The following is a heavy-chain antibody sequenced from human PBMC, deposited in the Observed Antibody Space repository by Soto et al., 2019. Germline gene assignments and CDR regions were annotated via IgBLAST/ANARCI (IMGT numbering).Heavy chain of an antibody. V-gene: IGHV3-23*01. CDR3: ARDDYSDPGYYYGLDV. Sequence: GSLRLSCVASGITFSNFAMTWVRQAPGRGLEWVLSIGGSGDGTYYAASVKGRLTISRDNSKNTLYLEMSDLRAEDTALYYCARDDYSDPGYYYGLDVWGQGTTVTVSS. J-gene: IGHJ6*02. CDR1: GITFSNFA. D-gene: IGHD5-12*01. CDR2: IGGSGDGT.